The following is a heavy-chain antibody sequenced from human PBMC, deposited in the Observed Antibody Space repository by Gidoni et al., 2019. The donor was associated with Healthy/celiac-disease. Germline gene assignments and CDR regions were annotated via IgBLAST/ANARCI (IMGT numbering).Heavy chain of an antibody. CDR1: GFTFGDYA. D-gene: IGHD2-15*01. CDR3: TRAGYCSGGSCYGRFDY. Sequence: EVQLVESGGGLVKPGRSLRLSCPASGFTFGDYAMSWFRQAPGKGLEWGGFIRSKAYGGTTEYAASVKGRFTISRDDSKSIAYLQMNSLKTEDTAVYYCTRAGYCSGGSCYGRFDYWGQGTLVTVSS. CDR2: IRSKAYGGTT. V-gene: IGHV3-49*05. J-gene: IGHJ4*02.